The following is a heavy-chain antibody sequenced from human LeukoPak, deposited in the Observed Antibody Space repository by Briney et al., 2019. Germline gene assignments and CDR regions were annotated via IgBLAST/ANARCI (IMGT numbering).Heavy chain of an antibody. Sequence: GGSLRLSCAASGFTFSSYWMHWVRQAPGKGPVWVSRIYSDGISTSYADSVKGRFTISRDNAKNSLYLQMNSLRAEDTAVYYCARPLSYYYDSSGYSSWGQGTLVTVSS. D-gene: IGHD3-22*01. CDR1: GFTFSSYW. V-gene: IGHV3-74*01. CDR3: ARPLSYYYDSSGYSS. J-gene: IGHJ4*02. CDR2: IYSDGIST.